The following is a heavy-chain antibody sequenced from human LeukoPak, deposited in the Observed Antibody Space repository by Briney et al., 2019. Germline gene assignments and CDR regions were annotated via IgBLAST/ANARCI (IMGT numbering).Heavy chain of an antibody. CDR2: IKEDGSVK. CDR3: GREVPGGATILDY. V-gene: IGHV3-7*04. J-gene: IGHJ4*02. D-gene: IGHD1-26*01. Sequence: PGGSLRLSCAASGFTLSNYWMSWVRQAPGKGLEWVANIKEDGSVKYYVDSVKGRFTISRDNAKNSLYLQMNSLRADDTAVYYCGREVPGGATILDYWGQGTLVTVSS. CDR1: GFTLSNYW.